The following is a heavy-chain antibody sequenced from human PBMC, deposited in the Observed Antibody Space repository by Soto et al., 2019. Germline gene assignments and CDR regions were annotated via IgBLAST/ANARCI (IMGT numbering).Heavy chain of an antibody. CDR2: SSYNGGT. D-gene: IGHD3-10*01. V-gene: IGHV4-39*01. CDR1: TDSSSFTNSY. J-gene: IGHJ4*02. Sequence: PSETLSLTCTVSTDSSSFTNSYWGWIRQPPGKGLQWIGSSSYNGGTFYNPSLKGRVVISFDTSKKQSSLQVTSVTAAGTAVYFCARHRIEVVWRGFDFWGQGSPVTVSS. CDR3: ARHRIEVVWRGFDF.